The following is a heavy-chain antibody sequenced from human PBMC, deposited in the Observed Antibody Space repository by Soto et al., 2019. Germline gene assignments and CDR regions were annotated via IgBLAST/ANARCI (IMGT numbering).Heavy chain of an antibody. D-gene: IGHD2-15*01. J-gene: IGHJ4*02. CDR1: GGSISSCGYS. V-gene: IGHV4-30-2*01. Sequence: TLSLTCAVSGGSISSCGYSWSWIRQPPGKGLEWIGYIYHSGSTYYNPSLKSRVTILVDRSKNQFSLKLSSVTAADTAVYYCARGEVVALGYWGQGTLVTVSS. CDR3: ARGEVVALGY. CDR2: IYHSGST.